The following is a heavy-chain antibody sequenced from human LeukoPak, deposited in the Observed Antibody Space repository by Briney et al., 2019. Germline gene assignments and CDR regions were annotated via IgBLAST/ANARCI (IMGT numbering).Heavy chain of an antibody. D-gene: IGHD5-12*01. Sequence: PSETLSLTCTVSGGPVSSGSYYWGWIRQPPGKGLEWIGYIYYSGSTNYNPSLKSRVTISVDTSKNQFSLKLSSVTAADTAVYYCAKMVDIVAAGWFDPWGQGTLVTVFS. CDR2: IYYSGST. V-gene: IGHV4-61*01. CDR1: GGPVSSGSYY. CDR3: AKMVDIVAAGWFDP. J-gene: IGHJ5*02.